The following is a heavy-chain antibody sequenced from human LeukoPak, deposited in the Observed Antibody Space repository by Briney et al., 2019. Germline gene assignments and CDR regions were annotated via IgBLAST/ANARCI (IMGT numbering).Heavy chain of an antibody. CDR3: ARVAAGTAYYYYYYMDV. Sequence: SETLSLTCTVSGGSISSSSYYWGWIRQPPGKGLEWIGSIYYSGSTYYNPSLKSRVTISVDTSKNQFSLKLSSVTAADTAVYYCARVAAGTAYYYYYYMDVWGKGTTVTVSS. J-gene: IGHJ6*03. CDR2: IYYSGST. V-gene: IGHV4-39*07. D-gene: IGHD6-13*01. CDR1: GGSISSSSYY.